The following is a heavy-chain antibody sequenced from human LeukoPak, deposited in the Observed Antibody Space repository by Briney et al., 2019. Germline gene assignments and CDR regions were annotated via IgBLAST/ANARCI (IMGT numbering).Heavy chain of an antibody. J-gene: IGHJ5*02. CDR2: ISGSGGST. V-gene: IGHV3-23*01. Sequence: GGSLRLSCAASGFTFSSYAMSWVRQAPGKGLEWVSAISGSGGSTYYADSVKGRFTISRDNSKNTLYLQMNSLRAEDTAVYYCAKTPRSGYYRYNWFDPWGQGTLVTVSS. CDR1: GFTFSSYA. D-gene: IGHD3-3*01. CDR3: AKTPRSGYYRYNWFDP.